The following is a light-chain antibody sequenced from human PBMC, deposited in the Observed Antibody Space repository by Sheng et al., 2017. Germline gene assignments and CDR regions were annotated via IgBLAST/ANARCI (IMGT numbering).Light chain of an antibody. J-gene: IGKJ3*01. CDR1: QSVRSSY. CDR3: QQRYTWPS. CDR2: GVS. V-gene: IGKV3D-20*02. Sequence: IVLTQSPDTLSSSPGERATLSCRASQSVRSSYLAWYQHKPGQTPRLLMYGVSNRATDTPARFSGSGSGTDFTLTISSLEPEDSAIYYCQQRYTWPSFGPGARVDIK.